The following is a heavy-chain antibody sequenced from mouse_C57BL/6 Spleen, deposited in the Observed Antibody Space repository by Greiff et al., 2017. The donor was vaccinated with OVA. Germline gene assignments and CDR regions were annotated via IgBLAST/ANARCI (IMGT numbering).Heavy chain of an antibody. CDR3: ARNDSRTSFDD. J-gene: IGHJ3*01. Sequence: QVQLQQPGAELVRPGSSVKLSCKASGYTFTSYWMPWVKQRPIKGLEWIGNIDPSYSETHYNQKFKDKATLTVDKSSSTAYMQLSSLTSEDSAVYYCARNDSRTSFDDWGQGTLVTVSA. CDR2: IDPSYSET. D-gene: IGHD2-12*01. CDR1: GYTFTSYW. V-gene: IGHV1-52*01.